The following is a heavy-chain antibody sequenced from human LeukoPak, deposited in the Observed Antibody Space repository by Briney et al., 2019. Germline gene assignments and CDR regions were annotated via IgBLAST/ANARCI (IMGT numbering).Heavy chain of an antibody. CDR3: ARSSVYDYVWGSYPDMYYFDY. CDR1: GGSFSGYY. V-gene: IGHV4-31*11. CDR2: IYYSGST. D-gene: IGHD3-16*02. Sequence: PSETLSLTCAVYGGSFSGYYWSWIRQHPGKGLEWIGYIYYSGSTYYNPSLKSRVTISVDTSKNQFSLKLSSVTAADTAVYYCARSSVYDYVWGSYPDMYYFDYWGQGTLVTVSS. J-gene: IGHJ4*02.